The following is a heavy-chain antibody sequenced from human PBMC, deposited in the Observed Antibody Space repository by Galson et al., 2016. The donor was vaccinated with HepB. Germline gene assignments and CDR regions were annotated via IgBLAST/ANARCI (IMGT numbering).Heavy chain of an antibody. J-gene: IGHJ4*02. CDR3: VKEHWRHGNPYFDY. CDR1: GFDFNNYA. CDR2: LRDSGDAA. V-gene: IGHV3-23*01. Sequence: SLRLSCAASGFDFNNYAMSWVRQAPGKGLEWVSGLRDSGDAAYYADSVKGRFTISRDNSKNTLSLQMNSLRVEDTAVYYCVKEHWRHGNPYFDYWGQGALVTVSS. D-gene: IGHD1-1*01.